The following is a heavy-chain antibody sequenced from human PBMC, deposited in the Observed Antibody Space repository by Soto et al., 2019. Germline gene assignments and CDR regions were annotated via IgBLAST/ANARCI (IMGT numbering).Heavy chain of an antibody. J-gene: IGHJ4*02. CDR1: RFTFRSYA. CDR2: ISYDGDHR. V-gene: IGHV3-30*14. CDR3: VKGEYYYDSSGYYPFDY. D-gene: IGHD3-22*01. Sequence: TGGSLRLSCAASRFTFRSYAMHWVRQAPGKGLEWVAAISYDGDHRYYADSVKGRFTISRDNSKNTQYLQMSSLRADDTAVYYCVKGEYYYDSSGYYPFDYWGQGTLVTVSS.